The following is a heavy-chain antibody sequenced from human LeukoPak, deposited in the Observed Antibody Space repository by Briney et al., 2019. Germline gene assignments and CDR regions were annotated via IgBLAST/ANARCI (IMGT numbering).Heavy chain of an antibody. CDR1: GFTFSSYS. D-gene: IGHD3-10*02. CDR2: ITRSSNYI. J-gene: IGHJ6*04. Sequence: GGSLRLSCAASGFTFSSYSMNWVRQAPGKGLEWVSSITRSSNYIYYADSVKGRFTISRDNAKNSLYLQMNSLRAEDTAVYYCAELGITMIGGVWGKGTTVTISS. CDR3: AELGITMIGGV. V-gene: IGHV3-21*01.